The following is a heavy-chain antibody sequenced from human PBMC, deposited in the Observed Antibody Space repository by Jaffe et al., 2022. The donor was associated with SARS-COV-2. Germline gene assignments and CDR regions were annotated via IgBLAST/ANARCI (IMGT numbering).Heavy chain of an antibody. D-gene: IGHD6-13*01. V-gene: IGHV3-48*03. Sequence: EVQLVESGGGLVQPGGSLRLSCAASGFTFSSYEMNWVRQAPGKGLEWVSYISSSGSTIYYADSVKGRFTISRDNAKNSLYLQMNSLRAEDTAVYYCARGPRYSSSWDSSLDYYYYGMDVWGQGTTVTVSS. CDR1: GFTFSSYE. J-gene: IGHJ6*02. CDR3: ARGPRYSSSWDSSLDYYYYGMDV. CDR2: ISSSGSTI.